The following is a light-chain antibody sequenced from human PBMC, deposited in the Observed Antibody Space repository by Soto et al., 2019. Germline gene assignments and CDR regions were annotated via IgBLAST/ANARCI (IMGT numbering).Light chain of an antibody. CDR2: GAS. J-gene: IGKJ2*01. V-gene: IGKV3-20*01. CDR3: QQYGTSPYT. Sequence: EIVLTQSPGTLSFSPGERATLSCRASQGVSSSNLAWYQQKPGQAPRLLIYGASSRATGIPDRFSGSGSGTDFTLAISRLEPEDFVVYYCQQYGTSPYTFGQGTKLEIK. CDR1: QGVSSSN.